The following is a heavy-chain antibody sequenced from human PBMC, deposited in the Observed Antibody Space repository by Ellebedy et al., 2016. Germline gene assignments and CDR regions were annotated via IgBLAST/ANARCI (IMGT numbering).Heavy chain of an antibody. Sequence: ASVKVSCKASGYTFTGYDINWVRQATGQGLEWMGWMNPNSGNTGCAQKFQGRVTMTRNTSISTAYMELSSLRSEDTAVYYCTTGSNYNVRFHGDAFDIWGQGTMVTVSS. CDR1: GYTFTGYD. D-gene: IGHD3-10*01. V-gene: IGHV1-8*01. CDR2: MNPNSGNT. CDR3: TTGSNYNVRFHGDAFDI. J-gene: IGHJ3*02.